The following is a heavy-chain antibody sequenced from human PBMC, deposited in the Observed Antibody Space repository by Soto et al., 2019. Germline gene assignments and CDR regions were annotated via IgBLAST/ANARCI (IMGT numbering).Heavy chain of an antibody. CDR2: INSDGSDT. J-gene: IGHJ3*01. CDR1: GFSFSSHW. V-gene: IGHV3-74*03. Sequence: DVQLVESGGGSAQPGGSLTLSCEASGFSFSSHWMHLVLQAPGRGLMWVSRINSDGSDTMYADPVKGRFTISRDNAKNTVYLQMHGLGAEDTGLYYCTSSGGHSAINEFDFCGQGAMVTVPS. D-gene: IGHD2-2*01. CDR3: TSSGGHSAINEFDF.